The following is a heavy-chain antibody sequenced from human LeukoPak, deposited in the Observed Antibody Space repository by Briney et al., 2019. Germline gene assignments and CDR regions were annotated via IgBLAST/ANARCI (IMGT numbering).Heavy chain of an antibody. D-gene: IGHD6-19*01. Sequence: SETLSPTCTVSGGSISSGSYYWSWIRQPAGKGQEWIGRIYTSGSTNYNPSLKGRVTISVDTSKNQFSLKLSSVTAADTAVYYCARDTQWLGFIDYWGQGTLVTVSS. V-gene: IGHV4-61*02. J-gene: IGHJ4*02. CDR3: ARDTQWLGFIDY. CDR2: IYTSGST. CDR1: GGSISSGSYY.